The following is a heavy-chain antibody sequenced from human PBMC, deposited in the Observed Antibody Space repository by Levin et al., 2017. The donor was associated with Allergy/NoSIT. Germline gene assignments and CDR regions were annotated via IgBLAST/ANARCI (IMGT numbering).Heavy chain of an antibody. Sequence: GESLKISCRASGYTFIGYYFHWLRQAPGQGLEWMGRNYLNSGGTNLAQMFQGRVTMTWDTSISTAYMELNKLRSEDTAVYYCVREGTGSLSSFPSWGQGTLVTVSS. CDR2: NYLNSGGT. CDR1: GYTFIGYY. D-gene: IGHD3-10*01. V-gene: IGHV1-2*06. CDR3: VREGTGSLSSFPS. J-gene: IGHJ5*02.